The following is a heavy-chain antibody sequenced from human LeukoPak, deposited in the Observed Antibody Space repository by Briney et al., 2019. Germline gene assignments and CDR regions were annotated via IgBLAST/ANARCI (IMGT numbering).Heavy chain of an antibody. CDR1: GFTFSTYA. D-gene: IGHD4-17*01. V-gene: IGHV3-23*01. CDR3: AKDMYGDFGGVDY. CDR2: IFNSGTST. Sequence: GGSLRLSCAASGFTFSTYAMTWVRQAPGKGLVWVSVIFNSGTSTYYADSVKGRFTISRDNSKNTLHLQMSSLRAEDTAVYYCAKDMYGDFGGVDYWGQGTLVTVSS. J-gene: IGHJ4*02.